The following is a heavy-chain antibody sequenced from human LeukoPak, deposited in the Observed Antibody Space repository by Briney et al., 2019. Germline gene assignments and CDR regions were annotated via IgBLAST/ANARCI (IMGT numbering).Heavy chain of an antibody. CDR2: MYYSGST. V-gene: IGHV4-39*07. D-gene: IGHD1-14*01. CDR1: GFTFSSYS. Sequence: GSLRLSCAASGFTFSSYSMNWVRQPPGKGLEWIGSMYYSGSTYYNPSLKSRVTISVETSKKQISLRLSSVTAADTAVYYCTRDLLNHVPPYYYMDVWGKGTTVIVSS. CDR3: TRDLLNHVPPYYYMDV. J-gene: IGHJ6*03.